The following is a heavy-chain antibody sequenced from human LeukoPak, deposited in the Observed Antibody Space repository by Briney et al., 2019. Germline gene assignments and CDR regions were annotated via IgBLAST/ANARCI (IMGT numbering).Heavy chain of an antibody. V-gene: IGHV4-4*09. D-gene: IGHD3-10*01. J-gene: IGHJ5*02. CDR3: ASFYVDYGS. Sequence: SETLSLTCSVSGDSIRSDSWSWIRQSPGGGLEWIGYIFTSGSSSYNPSLRSRVTISGDTSMNQFSLKLSTVTAADTAVYYCASFYVDYGSWGQGTLVTVSS. CDR1: GDSIRSDS. CDR2: IFTSGSS.